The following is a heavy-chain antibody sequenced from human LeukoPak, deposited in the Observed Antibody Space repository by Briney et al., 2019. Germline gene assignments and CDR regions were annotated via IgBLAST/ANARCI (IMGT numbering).Heavy chain of an antibody. CDR1: GGSISSSSYY. Sequence: SETLSLTCTVSGGSISSSSYYWGWIRQPPGKGLEWIGSIYYSGNTYYNPSLKSRVTISVDTSKNQFSLKLSSVTAADTAVYYCARQFKRVVAAMPVGYWGQGTLVTVSS. D-gene: IGHD2-15*01. CDR3: ARQFKRVVAAMPVGY. V-gene: IGHV4-39*01. J-gene: IGHJ4*02. CDR2: IYYSGNT.